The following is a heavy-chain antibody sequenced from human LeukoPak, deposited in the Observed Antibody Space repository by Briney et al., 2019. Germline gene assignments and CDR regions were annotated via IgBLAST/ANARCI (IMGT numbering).Heavy chain of an antibody. V-gene: IGHV3-48*02. D-gene: IGHD1-26*01. CDR3: ASSGSYRFDY. CDR2: ITASGTAM. Sequence: GGSLRLSCAASGFTFSNYWMHWVRQAPGKGLEWVSHITASGTAMFYADSVKGRFTISRDNAKNSLYLQMNSLRDEDTAVYYCASSGSYRFDYWGQGTLVTVSS. J-gene: IGHJ4*02. CDR1: GFTFSNYW.